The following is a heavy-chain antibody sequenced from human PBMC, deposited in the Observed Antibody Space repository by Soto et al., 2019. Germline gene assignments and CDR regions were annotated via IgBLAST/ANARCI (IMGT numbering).Heavy chain of an antibody. D-gene: IGHD6-25*01. Sequence: QVQLVQSGAEVEKPGASVKVSCKASGYFFPDYYIHWVRQAPGQGLASMGWINPITGGTKYTQKFQGRVTMTRDTSINTAYMELSRLTSDDTAVFYCARDSGSGWNFDSWGQGTLVTVSS. J-gene: IGHJ4*02. CDR1: GYFFPDYY. CDR2: INPITGGT. V-gene: IGHV1-2*02. CDR3: ARDSGSGWNFDS.